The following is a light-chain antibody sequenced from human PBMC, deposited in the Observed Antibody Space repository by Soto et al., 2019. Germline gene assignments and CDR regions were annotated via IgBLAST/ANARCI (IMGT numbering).Light chain of an antibody. CDR1: SSDVGGYNF. CDR2: EVS. V-gene: IGLV2-14*01. CDR3: SSYTRSSTVV. J-gene: IGLJ2*01. Sequence: QSVLTQPASVSGSPGQSITISCTGTSSDVGGYNFASWYQQHPGKAPKLMIYEVSNRPSGVSNRFSGSKSDNTASLTISGLQAEDEADYYCSSYTRSSTVVFGGGTKLTVL.